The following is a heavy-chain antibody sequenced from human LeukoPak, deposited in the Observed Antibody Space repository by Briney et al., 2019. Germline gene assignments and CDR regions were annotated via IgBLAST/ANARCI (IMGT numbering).Heavy chain of an antibody. V-gene: IGHV4-59*01. D-gene: IGHD6-19*01. J-gene: IGHJ4*02. CDR2: IYYSGST. CDR3: ARVAVWDSSRFDY. Sequence: SETLSLTCTVSGGSISSYYWSWIRQPPGKGLEWIGYIYYSGSTNYNPSLKSRVTISVDTSKNQFSLKLSSVTAADTAVYYCARVAVWDSSRFDYWGQGTLVTVSS. CDR1: GGSISSYY.